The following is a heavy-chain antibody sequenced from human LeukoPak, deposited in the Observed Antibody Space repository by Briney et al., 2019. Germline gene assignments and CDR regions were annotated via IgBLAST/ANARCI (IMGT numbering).Heavy chain of an antibody. Sequence: KSSETLSLTCTVSGGSISSSSYYWGWIRQPPGKGLEWIGSIYYSGSTYYNPSLKSRVTISVDTSKNQFSLKLSSVTAADTAVYYCARTITMVRGVPTFYYYYYMDVWGKGTTVTISS. CDR1: GGSISSSSYY. V-gene: IGHV4-39*01. CDR3: ARTITMVRGVPTFYYYYYMDV. D-gene: IGHD3-10*01. CDR2: IYYSGST. J-gene: IGHJ6*03.